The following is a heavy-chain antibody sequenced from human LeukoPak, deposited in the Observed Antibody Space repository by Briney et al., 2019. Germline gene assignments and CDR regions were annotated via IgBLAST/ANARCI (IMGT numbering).Heavy chain of an antibody. CDR3: ARGITIFGVLRSPWFDP. CDR1: GFTFSSYW. CDR2: LNSDGSNT. J-gene: IGHJ5*02. Sequence: PGGSLRLSCAVSGFTFSSYWMHWVRQAPGKGLVWVSRLNSDGSNTSYADSVKGRFTISRGNAKNTLYLQMNSLRAEDSAVYYCARGITIFGVLRSPWFDPWGQGTLVTVS. D-gene: IGHD3-3*01. V-gene: IGHV3-74*01.